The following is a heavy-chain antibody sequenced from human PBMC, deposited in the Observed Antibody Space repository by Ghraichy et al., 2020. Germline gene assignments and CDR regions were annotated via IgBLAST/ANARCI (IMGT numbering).Heavy chain of an antibody. V-gene: IGHV3-23*01. D-gene: IGHD3-16*01. CDR2: ISGSGGST. CDR1: GFTFSSYA. Sequence: LSLTCAASGFTFSSYAMSWVRQAPGKGLERVSAISGSGGSTYYADSVKGRFTISRDNSKNTLYLQMNSLRAEDTAVYYCAKTRPSLITHISFDYWGQGTLVTVSS. CDR3: AKTRPSLITHISFDY. J-gene: IGHJ4*02.